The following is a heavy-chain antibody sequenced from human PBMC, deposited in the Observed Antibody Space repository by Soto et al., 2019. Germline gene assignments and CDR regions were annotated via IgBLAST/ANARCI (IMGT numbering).Heavy chain of an antibody. CDR1: GFTFSNYA. CDR2: ISYDGSNK. J-gene: IGHJ4*02. V-gene: IGHV3-30-3*01. Sequence: GGSLRLSCAASGFTFSNYAMHWVRQAPGKGLEWVAVISYDGSNKYYADSVKGRFTISGDNSKNTLYLQMNSLRPEDTAVYYCARDPADLYYFDFWGQGTPVTVSS. CDR3: ARDPADLYYFDF.